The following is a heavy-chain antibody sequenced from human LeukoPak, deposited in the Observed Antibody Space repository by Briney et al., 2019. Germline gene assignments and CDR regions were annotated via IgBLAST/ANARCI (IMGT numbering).Heavy chain of an antibody. CDR3: ARDLNGYCSSTSCYQMGN. D-gene: IGHD2-2*01. CDR2: ISAYNGNT. V-gene: IGHV1-18*04. CDR1: GYTFTSYG. Sequence: GASVKVSCKASGYTFTSYGISWVRQAPGQGREWMGWISAYNGNTNYAQKLQGRVTMTTDTSTSTAYMELRSLRSDDTAVYYCARDLNGYCSSTSCYQMGNWGQGTLVTVSS. J-gene: IGHJ4*02.